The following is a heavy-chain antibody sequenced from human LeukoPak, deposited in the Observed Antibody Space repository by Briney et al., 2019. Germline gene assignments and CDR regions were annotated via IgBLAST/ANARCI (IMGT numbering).Heavy chain of an antibody. D-gene: IGHD6-19*01. CDR1: GYSFSSHW. CDR2: IYPGDSET. Sequence: ESLKISCKGFGYSFSSHWIGWVRQMPGKGLEWMGIIYPGDSETRYSPSFQGQVTISADKSISATYLQWSSLKASDTAMYYCARQGLSSGWYSTDAFDIWGQGTTVAVSS. V-gene: IGHV5-51*01. CDR3: ARQGLSSGWYSTDAFDI. J-gene: IGHJ3*02.